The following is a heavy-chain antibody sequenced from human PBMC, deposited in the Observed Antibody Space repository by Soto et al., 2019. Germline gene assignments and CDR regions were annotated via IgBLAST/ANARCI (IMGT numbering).Heavy chain of an antibody. CDR3: ARESSGWQLKGWFDT. V-gene: IGHV4-59*01. CDR2: VYYSGST. D-gene: IGHD6-19*01. J-gene: IGHJ5*02. Sequence: PXETLSLPFTVSGGSMSSYDWSWIRQPPGKGLEWIGYVYYSGSTNYNPSLKSRVTISVDTSKNQFSLKLSSVTAADTAVHYCARESSGWQLKGWFDTWGQGTLVTVSS. CDR1: GGSMSSYD.